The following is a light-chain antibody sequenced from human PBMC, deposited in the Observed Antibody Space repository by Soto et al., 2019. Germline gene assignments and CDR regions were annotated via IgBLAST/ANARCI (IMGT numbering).Light chain of an antibody. V-gene: IGLV2-14*01. CDR3: SSYTSDSTWV. Sequence: QSALTQPASVSGSPGQSITFSCTGTNSDVGGYNYVSWYQQYPGKAPKLMIYEFSNRPTVVSNRLSGLKSDSTASRTISGIQAVDEADCYCSSYTSDSTWVFGGGTKVTVL. CDR2: EFS. J-gene: IGLJ3*02. CDR1: NSDVGGYNY.